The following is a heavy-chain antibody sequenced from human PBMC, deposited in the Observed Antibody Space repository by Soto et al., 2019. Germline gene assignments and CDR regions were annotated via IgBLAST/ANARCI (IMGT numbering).Heavy chain of an antibody. D-gene: IGHD3-22*01. CDR3: ASRPGGHYYYDSSGYFDY. V-gene: IGHV4-39*01. CDR2: IYYSGST. J-gene: IGHJ4*02. Sequence: SETLSLTCTVSGGSISSSSYYWGWIRQPPGKGLEWIGSIYYSGSTYYNPSLKSRVTISVDTSKNQFSLKLSSVTAADTAVYYCASRPGGHYYYDSSGYFDYSGQGSLVIV. CDR1: GGSISSSSYY.